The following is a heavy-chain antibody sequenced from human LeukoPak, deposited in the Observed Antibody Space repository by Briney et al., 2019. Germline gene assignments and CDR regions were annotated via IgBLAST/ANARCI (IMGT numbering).Heavy chain of an antibody. D-gene: IGHD5-12*01. J-gene: IGHJ4*02. V-gene: IGHV3-23*01. CDR1: GFTFSSHG. Sequence: GGTLRLSCAASGFTFSSHGMSWVRQAPGKGLEWVSAISGSGGSTYYADSVKGRFTISRDNSKNTLYLQMNSLRAEDKAGYYCPKDRGYSGYERFDSWGQGTLVTVSS. CDR3: PKDRGYSGYERFDS. CDR2: ISGSGGST.